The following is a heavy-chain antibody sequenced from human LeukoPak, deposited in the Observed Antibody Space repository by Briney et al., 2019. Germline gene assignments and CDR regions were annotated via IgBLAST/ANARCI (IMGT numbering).Heavy chain of an antibody. J-gene: IGHJ3*02. V-gene: IGHV3-74*01. Sequence: GGSLRLSCAASGFTFSSYAMHWVRQAPGKGLLWVSRINTDGSSTYYADSVKGRFTISRDNAKNTLYLQMNSLRAEDSAVYYCARETSAFDIWGQGTMVTVSA. CDR2: INTDGSST. CDR1: GFTFSSYA. CDR3: ARETSAFDI.